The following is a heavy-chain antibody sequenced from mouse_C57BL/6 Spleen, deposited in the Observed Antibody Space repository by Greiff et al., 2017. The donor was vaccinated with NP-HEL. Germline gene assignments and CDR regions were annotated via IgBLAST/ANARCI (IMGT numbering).Heavy chain of an antibody. CDR3: ARSSSGYPFAY. V-gene: IGHV1-19*01. CDR1: GYTFTDYY. J-gene: IGHJ3*01. D-gene: IGHD3-2*02. Sequence: EVQLQQSGPVLVKPGASVKMSCKASGYTFTDYYMNWVKQSHGKSLEWIGVINPYNGGTSYNQKFKGKATLTVDKSSSTAYMELNSLTSEDSAVYYCARSSSGYPFAYWGQGTLVTVSA. CDR2: INPYNGGT.